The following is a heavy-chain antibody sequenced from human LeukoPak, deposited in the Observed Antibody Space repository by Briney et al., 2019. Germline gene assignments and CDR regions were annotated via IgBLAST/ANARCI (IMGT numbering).Heavy chain of an antibody. CDR3: ARTREYSSSSYNWFDP. V-gene: IGHV3-74*01. Sequence: GGSLRLSCAAAGFTFRSYWMHWVRQAPGKGLLWVSRINYDGSSTNYADSVKGRFTISRDNAENTVYLQMNSLRGEDTAVYYCARTREYSSSSYNWFDPWGQGTLVTVSS. J-gene: IGHJ5*02. CDR2: INYDGSST. CDR1: GFTFRSYW. D-gene: IGHD6-6*01.